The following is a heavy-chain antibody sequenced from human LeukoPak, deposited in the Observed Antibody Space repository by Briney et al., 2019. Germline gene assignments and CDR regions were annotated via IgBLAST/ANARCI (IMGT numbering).Heavy chain of an antibody. D-gene: IGHD5-18*01. CDR1: GGSISSYY. CDR2: IYYSGST. J-gene: IGHJ4*02. V-gene: IGHV4-59*01. Sequence: NPSETLSLTCTVSGGSISSYYWSWIRQAPGKGLEWIGYIYYSGSTNYNPSLKSRVTISVDTSKNQFSLKLTSVTAADTAVYYCARGDRSMVTPFDYWGQGTLVTVSS. CDR3: ARGDRSMVTPFDY.